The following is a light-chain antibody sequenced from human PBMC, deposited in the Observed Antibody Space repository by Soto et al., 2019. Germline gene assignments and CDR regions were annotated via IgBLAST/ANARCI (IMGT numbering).Light chain of an antibody. CDR3: SSYAGSSNV. J-gene: IGLJ1*01. V-gene: IGLV2-8*01. Sequence: QSALTQPPSASESPGQSVAISCTGTSSDVGGYNYVSWYQQHPGKAPKLMIYEVNKRPSGVPDRFSGSKSGNTASLTVSGPQAEDEADYYCSSYAGSSNVFXTGTKVTVL. CDR1: SSDVGGYNY. CDR2: EVN.